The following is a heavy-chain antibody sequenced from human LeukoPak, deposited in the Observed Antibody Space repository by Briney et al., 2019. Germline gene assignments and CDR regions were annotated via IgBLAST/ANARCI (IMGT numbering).Heavy chain of an antibody. Sequence: SVKVSCKASGGTFSSYAISWVRQAPGQGLEWMGGIIPIFGTANYAQKFQGRVTITADESTSTAFMELSSLRSDDTAVYYCARRVRYYYGSGSYYEYYFDYWGQGTLVTVSS. V-gene: IGHV1-69*13. D-gene: IGHD3-10*01. CDR3: ARRVRYYYGSGSYYEYYFDY. CDR2: IIPIFGTA. CDR1: GGTFSSYA. J-gene: IGHJ4*02.